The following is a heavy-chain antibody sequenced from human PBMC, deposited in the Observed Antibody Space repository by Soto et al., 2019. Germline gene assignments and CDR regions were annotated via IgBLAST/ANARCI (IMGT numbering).Heavy chain of an antibody. CDR2: ISGSGGST. D-gene: IGHD1-26*01. V-gene: IGHV3-23*01. CDR1: GITFISYA. Sequence: GGSLRLSCAASGITFISYAMSWVRQAPWKGLEWVSAISGSGGSTYYADSVKGRFTISRDNPKNTLYLQMNSLRAEDTAVYYCAKVKNLVGASPGAGSGFDYWGQGTLVTVSS. J-gene: IGHJ4*02. CDR3: AKVKNLVGASPGAGSGFDY.